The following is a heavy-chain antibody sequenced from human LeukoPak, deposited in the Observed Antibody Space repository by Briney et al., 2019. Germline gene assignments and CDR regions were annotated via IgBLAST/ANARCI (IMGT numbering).Heavy chain of an antibody. D-gene: IGHD2-21*02. J-gene: IGHJ4*02. Sequence: GGSLRLSCAASGFTFSSYSMNWVRQAPGKGLEWVSSISSSSSYIYYADSVKGRFTISRDNAKNSLYLQMNSLRAEDTAVYYCASTHCGGDCSVPFDYWGQGTLVTVSS. CDR2: ISSSSSYI. CDR3: ASTHCGGDCSVPFDY. V-gene: IGHV3-21*04. CDR1: GFTFSSYS.